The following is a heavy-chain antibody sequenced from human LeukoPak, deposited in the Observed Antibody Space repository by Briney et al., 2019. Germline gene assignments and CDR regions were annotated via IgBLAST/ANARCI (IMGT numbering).Heavy chain of an antibody. CDR1: GYTFTSYY. CDR2: INPSGGST. CDR3: AGEYSGSYAFDY. V-gene: IGHV1-46*01. Sequence: ASVKVSCKASGYTFTSYYMHWVRQAPGQGLEWMGIINPSGGSTSYAQKFQGRVAMTRDTSTSTVYMELSSLRSEDTAVYYCAGEYSGSYAFDYWGQGTLVTVSS. D-gene: IGHD1-26*01. J-gene: IGHJ4*02.